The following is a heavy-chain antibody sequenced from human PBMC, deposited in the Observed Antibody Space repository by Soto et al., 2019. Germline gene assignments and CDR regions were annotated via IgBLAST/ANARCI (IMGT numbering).Heavy chain of an antibody. CDR3: GRREGLATLPYYFAY. V-gene: IGHV4-39*01. J-gene: IGHJ4*02. CDR2: VYYSGST. D-gene: IGHD3-9*01. Sequence: PSETLSLTCTVSGGSVSSSSYYWGWVRQPPGKGLEWIGSVYYSGSTYYNPSLESRVTISVDKSKNQFSLKLMSLSAADTAVYYCGRREGLATLPYYFAYWAQGALVTVSS. CDR1: GGSVSSSSYY.